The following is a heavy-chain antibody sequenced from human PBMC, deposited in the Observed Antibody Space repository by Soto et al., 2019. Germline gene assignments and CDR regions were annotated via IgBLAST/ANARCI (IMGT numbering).Heavy chain of an antibody. CDR2: ISGSGGGT. J-gene: IGHJ6*02. CDR1: GFTFSNYD. CDR3: ALLSGYDLGCV. D-gene: IGHD5-12*01. V-gene: IGHV3-23*01. Sequence: EVQLLESGGGLVQPGGFLSLSCAASGFTFSNYDMSWVRQAPGKGLEWVSSISGSGGGTYYADSVKGRFTISRDTSKNTLYLQMNSLRAEDTAVYYCALLSGYDLGCVWGQGTTVTVSS.